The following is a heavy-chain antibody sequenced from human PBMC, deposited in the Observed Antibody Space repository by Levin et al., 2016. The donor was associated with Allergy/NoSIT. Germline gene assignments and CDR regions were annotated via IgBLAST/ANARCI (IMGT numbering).Heavy chain of an antibody. CDR3: ARWGEPLGIRAFDI. Sequence: SETLSLTCTVSGDSISSYYWNWVRQPPGKGLEWIGYAYYRGNTKYEPSLKSRVTMSVDTSKNQLSLKLTSVTAADTAVYYCARWGEPLGIRAFDIWGQGTMVTVSS. D-gene: IGHD7-27*01. CDR2: AYYRGNT. CDR1: GDSISSYY. V-gene: IGHV4-59*01. J-gene: IGHJ3*02.